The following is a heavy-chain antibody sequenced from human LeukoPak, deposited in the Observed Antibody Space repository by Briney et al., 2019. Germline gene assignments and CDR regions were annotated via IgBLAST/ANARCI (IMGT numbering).Heavy chain of an antibody. Sequence: SETLSLTCNVSGDSISSYYWSWIRQPPGKGLEWIGYIYYSGTTNYNPSLKSRATISLDTSKNQFSLRLSSVTAADTAVYYCARADSSYWYGGVYWGQGILVTVSS. V-gene: IGHV4-59*01. D-gene: IGHD6-19*01. CDR1: GDSISSYY. CDR3: ARADSSYWYGGVY. J-gene: IGHJ4*02. CDR2: IYYSGTT.